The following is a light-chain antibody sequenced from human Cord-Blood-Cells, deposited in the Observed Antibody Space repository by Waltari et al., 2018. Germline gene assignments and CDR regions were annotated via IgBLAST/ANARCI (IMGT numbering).Light chain of an antibody. CDR1: QSISSY. V-gene: IGKV1-39*01. Sequence: DIQMTQSPSSLSASVGDRVTIHCRASQSISSYLNWYQQKPGKAPRRLIYAASSLQSGVPERFSGSGSGTDFTLTISSLQPEDFATYYCQQSYSTPFTFGPGTKVDIK. CDR2: AAS. CDR3: QQSYSTPFT. J-gene: IGKJ3*01.